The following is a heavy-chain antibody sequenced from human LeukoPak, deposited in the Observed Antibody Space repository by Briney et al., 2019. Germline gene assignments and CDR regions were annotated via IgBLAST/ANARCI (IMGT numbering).Heavy chain of an antibody. V-gene: IGHV4-39*01. J-gene: IGHJ2*01. D-gene: IGHD6-13*01. CDR1: GGSISSNY. CDR2: IYYSGST. Sequence: SETLSLTCTVSGGSISSNYWGWIRQPPGKGLEWIGSIYYSGSTYYNPSLKSRVTISVDTSKNQFSLKLSSVTAADTAVYYCARHKSSSWYADWYFDLWGRGTLVTVSS. CDR3: ARHKSSSWYADWYFDL.